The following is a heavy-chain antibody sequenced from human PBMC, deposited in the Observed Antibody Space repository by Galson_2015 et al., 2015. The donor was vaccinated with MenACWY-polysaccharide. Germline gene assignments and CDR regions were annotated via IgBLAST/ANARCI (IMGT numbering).Heavy chain of an antibody. V-gene: IGHV3-48*02. CDR1: GFSFNTYT. J-gene: IGHJ4*02. CDR3: ARDLRLITSGGAIAVRPSTFDN. CDR2: ISGGSSST. D-gene: IGHD3-16*02. Sequence: SLRLSCAASGFSFNTYTMSWVRQAPGKGPEWVSSISGGSSSTYYADSVKGRFTISRDNAEQSLYLQMNSLGHEDTAVYYCARDLRLITSGGAIAVRPSTFDNWGQGTLVAVSS.